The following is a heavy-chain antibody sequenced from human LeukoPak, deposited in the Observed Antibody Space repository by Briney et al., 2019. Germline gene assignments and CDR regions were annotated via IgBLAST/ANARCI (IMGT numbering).Heavy chain of an antibody. CDR1: GLTFSNYW. CDR3: ARAGGVVVPAATHYFDY. V-gene: IGHV3-7*01. J-gene: IGHJ4*02. CDR2: IKTDGSEK. D-gene: IGHD2-2*01. Sequence: GGSLRLSCEGSGLTFSNYWMGWVRQAPRKGLQWVANIKTDGSEKYYVDSVKGRFTISRDNAKNSLYLQMNSLRAEDTAVYYCARAGGVVVPAATHYFDYWGQGTLVTVSS.